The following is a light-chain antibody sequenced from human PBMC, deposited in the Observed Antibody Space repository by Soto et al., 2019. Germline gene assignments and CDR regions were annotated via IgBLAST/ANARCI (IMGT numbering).Light chain of an antibody. J-gene: IGKJ2*01. CDR2: LGS. Sequence: DIVLTQSPLSLPVTPGEPASISCRSSQSLLHNNGYDYLDWFLQKPGQSPQLLIFLGSNRASGVPERLSGSGSGTDFTLKISRVEAEDVGIYYCMQAVQFPHTFGQGTK. CDR1: QSLLHNNGYDY. V-gene: IGKV2-28*01. CDR3: MQAVQFPHT.